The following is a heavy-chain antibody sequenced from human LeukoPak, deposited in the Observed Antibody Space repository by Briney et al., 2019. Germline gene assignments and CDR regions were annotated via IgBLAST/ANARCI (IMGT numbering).Heavy chain of an antibody. Sequence: GGSLTLSCAASGFTFSSYAMSWVRQAPGKGLEWVSAISGSGGSTYYADSVKGRFTISRDNSKNTLYLQMNSLRAEDTAVYYCASSRVPRPTVTPDWYFDYWGQGTLVTVSS. CDR1: GFTFSSYA. CDR2: ISGSGGST. D-gene: IGHD4-17*01. CDR3: ASSRVPRPTVTPDWYFDY. V-gene: IGHV3-23*01. J-gene: IGHJ4*02.